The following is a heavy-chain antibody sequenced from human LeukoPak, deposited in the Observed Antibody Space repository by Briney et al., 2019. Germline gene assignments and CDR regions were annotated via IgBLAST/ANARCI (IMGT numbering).Heavy chain of an antibody. V-gene: IGHV3-48*03. CDR1: GFTFSSYE. CDR3: ASPDSSGPEDY. CDR2: ISSSGSTI. Sequence: PGGSLRLSCAASGFTFSSYEMNWVRPAPGKGLEWVSYISSSGSTIYYADSVKGRFTISRDNAKNSLYLQMNSLRAEDTAVYYCASPDSSGPEDYWGQGTLVTVSS. D-gene: IGHD3-22*01. J-gene: IGHJ4*02.